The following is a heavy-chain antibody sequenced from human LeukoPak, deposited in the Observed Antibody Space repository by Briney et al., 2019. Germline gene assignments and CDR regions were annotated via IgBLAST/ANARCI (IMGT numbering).Heavy chain of an antibody. V-gene: IGHV3-30*04. J-gene: IGHJ6*04. CDR2: ISYDGSNK. Sequence: PGGSLRLSCAASGFTFSSYAMHLVRQAPGKGLEWVAVISYDGSNKYYADSVKGRFTISRDNSKNTLYLQMNSLRAEDTAVYYCARDGERGYSYGYTIGVWGKGTTVTVSS. CDR3: ARDGERGYSYGYTIGV. D-gene: IGHD5-18*01. CDR1: GFTFSSYA.